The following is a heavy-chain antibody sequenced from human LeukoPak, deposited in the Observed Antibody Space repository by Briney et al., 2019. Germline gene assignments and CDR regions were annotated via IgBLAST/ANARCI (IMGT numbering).Heavy chain of an antibody. J-gene: IGHJ4*02. V-gene: IGHV3-73*01. CDR2: IRSRANSYAT. D-gene: IGHD6-19*01. Sequence: GGSLKLSCAASGFTFSGSAMHWVRQASGKGLGWVGRIRSRANSYATAYAASVKGRFTISRDDSKNTAYLQMNSLKTEDTAVYYCTRPGSSGWLDYWGQGTLVTASS. CDR1: GFTFSGSA. CDR3: TRPGSSGWLDY.